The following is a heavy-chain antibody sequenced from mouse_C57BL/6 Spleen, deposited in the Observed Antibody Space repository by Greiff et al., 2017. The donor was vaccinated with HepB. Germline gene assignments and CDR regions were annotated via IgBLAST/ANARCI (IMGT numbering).Heavy chain of an antibody. Sequence: VQLQQSGAELVRPGTSVKVSCKASGYAFTNYLIEWVKQRPGQGLEWIGVINPGSGGTNYNEKFKGKATLTADKSSSTAYMQLSSLTSEDSAVYFCARSPDQATAWFAYWGQGTLVTVSA. CDR1: GYAFTNYL. D-gene: IGHD3-2*02. V-gene: IGHV1-54*01. CDR3: ARSPDQATAWFAY. J-gene: IGHJ3*01. CDR2: INPGSGGT.